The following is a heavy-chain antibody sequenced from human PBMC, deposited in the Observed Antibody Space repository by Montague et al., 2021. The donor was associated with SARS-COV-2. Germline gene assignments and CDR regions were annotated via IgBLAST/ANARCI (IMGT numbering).Heavy chain of an antibody. V-gene: IGHV3-20*01. CDR2: ISRSGDRT. J-gene: IGHJ4*02. CDR3: SRGGGMIRGVVGF. Sequence: SLRLSCAVSGFTFDDYGMSWVRQAPGKGLEWVSGISRSGDRTAYGDSVKGRFTISRDNAKNSLYLQMNSLRVEDTAFYHCSRGGGMIRGVVGFWGQGILVSVSS. CDR1: GFTFDDYG. D-gene: IGHD3-10*01.